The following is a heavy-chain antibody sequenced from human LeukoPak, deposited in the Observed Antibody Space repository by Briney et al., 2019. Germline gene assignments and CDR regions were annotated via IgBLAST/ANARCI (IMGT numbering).Heavy chain of an antibody. J-gene: IGHJ4*02. CDR1: GGSISSGAYY. D-gene: IGHD1/OR15-1a*01. CDR2: IRHTGNT. V-gene: IGHV4-61*08. CDR3: ARNKGDFDY. Sequence: RTSETLSLTCTVSGGSISSGAYYCSWIRQPPGKGLEWVGYIRHTGNTYYNPSLKSRVTISVDTSKNQFSLKLSSVTAADTAVYYCARNKGDFDYWGQGTLVTVSS.